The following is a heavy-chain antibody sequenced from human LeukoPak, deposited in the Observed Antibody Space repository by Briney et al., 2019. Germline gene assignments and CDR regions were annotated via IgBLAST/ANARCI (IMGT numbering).Heavy chain of an antibody. CDR3: ARGALRFLEWLIYQIHAVDWFDP. CDR1: GGSFSGYY. CDR2: INHSGST. J-gene: IGHJ5*02. Sequence: SETLSLTCAVYGGSFSGYYWSWIRQPPGKGLEWIGEINHSGSTNYNPSLKSRVTISVDTSKNQFSLKLSSVTAADTAVYYSARGALRFLEWLIYQIHAVDWFDPWGQGTLVTVSS. V-gene: IGHV4-34*01. D-gene: IGHD3-3*01.